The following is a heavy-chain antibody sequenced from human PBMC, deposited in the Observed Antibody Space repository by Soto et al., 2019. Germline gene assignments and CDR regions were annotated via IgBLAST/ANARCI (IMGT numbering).Heavy chain of an antibody. V-gene: IGHV1-18*01. CDR3: ARDLGGVLMALDP. Sequence: VKVSCKASGYTFNNYPISWLLQAPGQGLEWMGWISPYSGSTNSAQNLHDRVTMTTDTSTSTAYLELRSLRSDDTAVYYCARDLGGVLMALDPWGQGTLVTVSS. CDR1: GYTFNNYP. J-gene: IGHJ5*02. CDR2: ISPYSGST. D-gene: IGHD2-8*01.